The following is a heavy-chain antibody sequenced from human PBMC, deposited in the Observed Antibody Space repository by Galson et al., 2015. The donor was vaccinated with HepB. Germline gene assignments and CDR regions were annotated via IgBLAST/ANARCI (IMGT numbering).Heavy chain of an antibody. CDR3: ARNPSSYDYYNMDV. CDR1: GVTIPSYS. CDR2: ISAGSTTI. V-gene: IGHV3-48*01. J-gene: IGHJ6*02. Sequence: SLRLSCAASGVTIPSYSMNWVRKAPGKGLEWLAYISAGSTTIYYADSVKGRFTISRDNAKNFLYLHMKSLRGEDTAVYYCARNPSSYDYYNMDVWGHGTTVTVSS.